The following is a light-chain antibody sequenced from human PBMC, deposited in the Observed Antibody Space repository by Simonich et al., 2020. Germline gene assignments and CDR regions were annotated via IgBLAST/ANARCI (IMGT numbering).Light chain of an antibody. J-gene: IGKJ1*01. Sequence: AIRMTQSPSSLSASTGDRVTITFRASQGISSYLAWYQQKPGKDPKLLIHAASTLQSGVPSRFSGSGSGTDFTLTISCLQSEDFATYYCQQYYSYPRTFGQGTKVEIK. CDR1: QGISSY. CDR2: AAS. V-gene: IGKV1-8*01. CDR3: QQYYSYPRT.